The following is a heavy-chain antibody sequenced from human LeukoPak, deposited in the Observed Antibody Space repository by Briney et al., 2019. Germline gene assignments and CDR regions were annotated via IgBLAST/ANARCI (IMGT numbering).Heavy chain of an antibody. D-gene: IGHD3-10*01. CDR1: GYTFTSYG. CDR3: ALWFGESFDI. Sequence: PMASVKVSCTASGYTFTSYGISWVRQAPGQRLEWMGWINAGNGNTKYSQTFQGRVTITRDTSASTAYMELSSLRSEDTAVYYCALWFGESFDIWGQGTMVTVSS. J-gene: IGHJ3*02. V-gene: IGHV1-3*01. CDR2: INAGNGNT.